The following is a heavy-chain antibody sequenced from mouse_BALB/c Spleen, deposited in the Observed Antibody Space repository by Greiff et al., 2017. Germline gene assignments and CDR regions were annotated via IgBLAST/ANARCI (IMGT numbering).Heavy chain of an antibody. CDR1: GFSLTSYG. J-gene: IGHJ3*01. D-gene: IGHD2-14*01. Sequence: VMLVESGPGLVQPSQSLSITCTVSGFSLTSYGVHWVRQSPGKGLEWLGVIWSGGSTDYNAAFISRLSISKDNSKSQVFFKMNSLQANDTAIDYCARGGDRYDGRAWFAYWGQGTLVTVSA. V-gene: IGHV2-2*02. CDR3: ARGGDRYDGRAWFAY. CDR2: IWSGGST.